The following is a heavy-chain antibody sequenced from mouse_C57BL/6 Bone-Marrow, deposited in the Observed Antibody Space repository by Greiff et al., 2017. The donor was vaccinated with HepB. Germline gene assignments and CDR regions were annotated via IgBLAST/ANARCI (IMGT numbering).Heavy chain of an antibody. CDR1: GYTFTSYW. V-gene: IGHV1-59*01. D-gene: IGHD3-2*02. J-gene: IGHJ4*01. Sequence: VQLQQPGAELVRPGTSVKLSCKASGYTFTSYWMHWVKQRPGQGLEWIGVIDPSDSYTNYNQKFKGKATLTVDTSSSTAYMQLSSLTSEDSAVYYCARSRLLHEPSYAMDYWGQGTSVTVSS. CDR2: IDPSDSYT. CDR3: ARSRLLHEPSYAMDY.